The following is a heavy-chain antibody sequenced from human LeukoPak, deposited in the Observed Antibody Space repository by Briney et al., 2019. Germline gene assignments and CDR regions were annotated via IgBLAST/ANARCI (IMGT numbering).Heavy chain of an antibody. CDR1: GYTFTGYY. CDR3: ARGSGYGGNSDFDY. V-gene: IGHV1-2*02. Sequence: ASVKVSCKASGYTFTGYYMHWVRQAPGQGLEWMGWINPNSGGTNYAQKFQGRVTMARDTSTSTVYIELSSLRSEDTAVYYCARGSGYGGNSDFDYWGQGTLVTVSS. J-gene: IGHJ4*02. D-gene: IGHD4-23*01. CDR2: INPNSGGT.